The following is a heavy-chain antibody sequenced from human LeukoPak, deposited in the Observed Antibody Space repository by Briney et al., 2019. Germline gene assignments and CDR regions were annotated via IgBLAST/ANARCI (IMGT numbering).Heavy chain of an antibody. CDR3: ARGNYGNYYFDY. CDR1: GFTLSSHG. D-gene: IGHD4-11*01. Sequence: GGSLRLSCAASGFTLSSHGMHWVRQTPGRGLEWVAVIPYDGSNKYYADSVKGRFTISRDNSKNTLYLQMNSLRAEDTAVYYCARGNYGNYYFDYWGQGTLVTVSS. CDR2: IPYDGSNK. J-gene: IGHJ4*02. V-gene: IGHV3-30*19.